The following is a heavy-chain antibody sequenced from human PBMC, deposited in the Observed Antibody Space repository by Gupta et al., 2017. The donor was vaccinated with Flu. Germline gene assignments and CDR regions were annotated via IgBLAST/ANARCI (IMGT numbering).Heavy chain of an antibody. J-gene: IGHJ5*02. D-gene: IGHD3-22*01. Sequence: EVQLVESGGGLVQPGGSLRLSCAASGFTFSDHYMDWVRQAPGKGLEWVGRTRNKANSYTTEYAASVKGRFTISRDDSKNSLYLQMNSLKTEETAVYYCASLPYYYDSSGYASWGQGTLVTVSS. CDR3: ASLPYYYDSSGYAS. CDR1: GFTFSDHY. CDR2: TRNKANSYTT. V-gene: IGHV3-72*01.